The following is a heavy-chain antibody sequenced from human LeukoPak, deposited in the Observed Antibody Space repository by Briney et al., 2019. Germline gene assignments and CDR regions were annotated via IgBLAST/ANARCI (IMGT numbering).Heavy chain of an antibody. CDR2: INPNSGGT. CDR3: ARGPHWDPHFDY. V-gene: IGHV1-2*02. Sequence: ASVTLSCNASGFTFTAYHMHWVRHAHGQGQEWMGWINPNSGGTNYAQKFHGRVTMTRDTSISTAYMELSGLRSDDTAVYYCARGPHWDPHFDYWGQGTLVTVSS. CDR1: GFTFTAYH. D-gene: IGHD7-27*01. J-gene: IGHJ4*02.